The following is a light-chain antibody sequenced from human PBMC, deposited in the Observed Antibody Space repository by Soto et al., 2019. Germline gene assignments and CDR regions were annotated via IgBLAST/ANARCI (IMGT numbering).Light chain of an antibody. CDR1: QSVSSY. CDR2: DAS. Sequence: EIVLTQSPATLSLSPGERATLSCRASQSVSSYLAWYQQKPGQAPRLLIYDASTLLSGVPSRFSGSGSGTDFTLTISSLQPEDVATYYCQRYNTGPPDTFGQGTKLEIK. CDR3: QRYNTGPPDT. J-gene: IGKJ2*01. V-gene: IGKV3-11*01.